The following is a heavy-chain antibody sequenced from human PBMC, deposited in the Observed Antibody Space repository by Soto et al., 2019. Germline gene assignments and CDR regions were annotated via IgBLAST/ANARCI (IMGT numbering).Heavy chain of an antibody. CDR2: LNPNSGGT. Sequence: AAVTVSCQASGYTFTGYYIHWVRQAPGQGLAWMGWLNPNSGGTNYEQKFQGRVTMTRDTAISTAYMEVSRLKADDTAVYYCARVREYSIRAPPGYWGQGTLVTVSS. V-gene: IGHV1-2*02. CDR3: ARVREYSIRAPPGY. D-gene: IGHD6-6*01. J-gene: IGHJ4*02. CDR1: GYTFTGYY.